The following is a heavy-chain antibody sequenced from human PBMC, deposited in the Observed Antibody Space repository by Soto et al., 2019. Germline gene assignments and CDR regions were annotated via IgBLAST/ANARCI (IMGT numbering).Heavy chain of an antibody. D-gene: IGHD2-15*01. CDR2: INPSGGST. CDR1: GYTFTSYY. V-gene: IGHV1-46*03. Sequence: ASVKVSCKASGYTFTSYYMHWVRQDPGQGLEWMGIINPSGGSTSYAQKFQGRATMTRDTSTSTVYMELSSLRSEDTAVYYCARVTDCSGGSCYRSPFDYWGQGTLVTVSS. CDR3: ARVTDCSGGSCYRSPFDY. J-gene: IGHJ4*02.